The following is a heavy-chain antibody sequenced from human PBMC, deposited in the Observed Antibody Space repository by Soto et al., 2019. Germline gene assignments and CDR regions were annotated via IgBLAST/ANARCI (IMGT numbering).Heavy chain of an antibody. CDR1: GFNFFTYT. CDR2: ISGDGNYK. D-gene: IGHD3-16*02. Sequence: EVQLVDSGGGLVEPGGSLRLSCAASGFNFFTYTMDWVRQAPGKGLEWVSSISGDGNYKYYARSVRGRFTISRDNAKNSLYLHMNRLYADDTAVYSCATIESSGFTPYRRQGYLDYWGQGTLVTASS. V-gene: IGHV3-21*01. CDR3: ATIESSGFTPYRRQGYLDY. J-gene: IGHJ4*02.